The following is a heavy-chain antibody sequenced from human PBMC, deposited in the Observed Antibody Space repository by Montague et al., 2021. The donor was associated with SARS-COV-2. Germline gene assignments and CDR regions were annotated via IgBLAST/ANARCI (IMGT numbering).Heavy chain of an antibody. V-gene: IGHV4-34*01. D-gene: IGHD3-10*01. CDR1: GGSFSTYS. J-gene: IGHJ6*03. Sequence: SETLSLTCAVHGGSFSTYSWNWIRQPPGKGLEWIGEIHHGGSTNYNPSLKSRVTISADTSKYQFSLKLTSVAAADTAVYYCARLGGGVVPSPILGVGPYYSYYYMDVWGKGTTVTVSS. CDR3: ARLGGGVVPSPILGVGPYYSYYYMDV. CDR2: IHHGGST.